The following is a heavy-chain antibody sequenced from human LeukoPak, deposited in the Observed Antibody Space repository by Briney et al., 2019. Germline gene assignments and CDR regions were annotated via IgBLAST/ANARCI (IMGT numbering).Heavy chain of an antibody. CDR1: GGSISSYY. CDR2: VYYTGAS. J-gene: IGHJ4*02. Sequence: PSETLSLTCTVSGGSISSYYWGWIRQPPGKGLEWIGSVYYTGASYYNPSLKSRVTISIDTSKKHFSLKLTSVTAADTAVYYCARGAPPQNWGQGTLVTVSS. CDR3: ARGAPPQN. V-gene: IGHV4-39*07.